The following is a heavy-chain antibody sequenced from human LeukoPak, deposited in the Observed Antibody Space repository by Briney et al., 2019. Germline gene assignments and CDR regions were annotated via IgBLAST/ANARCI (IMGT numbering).Heavy chain of an antibody. CDR1: GFTFSSYA. V-gene: IGHV3-30-3*01. J-gene: IGHJ6*02. D-gene: IGHD3-9*01. CDR3: ARDTNYDILTGYYSGSDYYGMDV. CDR2: ISYDGSNK. Sequence: QPGRSLRLSCAASGFTFSSYAMHWVRQAPGKGLEWVAVISYDGSNKYYADSVEGRFTISRDNSKNTLYLQMNSLRAEDTAVYYCARDTNYDILTGYYSGSDYYGMDVWGQGTTVTVSS.